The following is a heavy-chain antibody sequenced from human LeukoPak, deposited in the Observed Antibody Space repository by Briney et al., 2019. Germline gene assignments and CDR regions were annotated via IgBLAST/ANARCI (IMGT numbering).Heavy chain of an antibody. CDR2: INPNSGGT. D-gene: IGHD2-2*01. Sequence: ASVKVSCKASGYTFTGYYMHWVRQAPGQGLEWMGWINPNSGGTNYAQKFQGRVTMTRDTSISTAYMELSRLRSDDTAVYYCARSRPLIVVVPAAIDYWGQGTLVTVSS. J-gene: IGHJ4*02. V-gene: IGHV1-2*02. CDR1: GYTFTGYY. CDR3: ARSRPLIVVVPAAIDY.